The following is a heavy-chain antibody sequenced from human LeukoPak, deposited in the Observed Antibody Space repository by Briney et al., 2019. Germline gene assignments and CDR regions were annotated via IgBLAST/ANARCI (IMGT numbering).Heavy chain of an antibody. CDR1: AYSFTVYF. CDR2: INPNSGGT. J-gene: IGHJ2*01. D-gene: IGHD3-9*01. V-gene: IGHV1-2*02. CDR3: ARSPSVYDILTGYPGWYFDL. Sequence: ASVKVSCKASAYSFTVYFMHWVRQAPGQGLEWMGWINPNSGGTNCAQKFQGRVTMTRDTSISTAYMELSRLRSDDTAVYYCARSPSVYDILTGYPGWYFDLWGRGTLVTVSS.